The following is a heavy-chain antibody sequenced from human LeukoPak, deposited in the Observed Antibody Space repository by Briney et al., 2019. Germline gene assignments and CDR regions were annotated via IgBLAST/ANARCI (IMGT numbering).Heavy chain of an antibody. D-gene: IGHD5-12*01. CDR2: MNPNSGNT. CDR1: GYTFTSYD. CDR3: ARAGGYADAFDT. Sequence: ASVKVSCKASGYTFTSYDINWVRQATGQGLEWMGWMNPNSGNTGYAQKFQGRVTMTRNTSISTAYMELSSLRSDDTAVYYCARAGGYADAFDTWGQGTMVTVSS. J-gene: IGHJ3*02. V-gene: IGHV1-8*01.